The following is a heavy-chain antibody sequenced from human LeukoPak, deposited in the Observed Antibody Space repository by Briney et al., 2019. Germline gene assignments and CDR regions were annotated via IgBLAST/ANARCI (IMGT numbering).Heavy chain of an antibody. V-gene: IGHV3-23*01. CDR2: ISGSGGST. D-gene: IGHD3-22*01. CDR3: AKLRDYYDSSGCNY. Sequence: GGSLRLSCAASGFPFSSYAMSWVRQAPGKGLEWVSAISGSGGSTYYADSVKGRFTISRDNSKNTLYLQMNSLRAEDTAVYYCAKLRDYYDSSGCNYWGQGTLVTVSS. J-gene: IGHJ4*02. CDR1: GFPFSSYA.